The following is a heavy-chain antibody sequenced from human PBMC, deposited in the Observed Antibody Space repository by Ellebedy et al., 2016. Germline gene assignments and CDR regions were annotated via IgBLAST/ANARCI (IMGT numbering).Heavy chain of an antibody. V-gene: IGHV3-21*01. Sequence: GGSLRLSXAASGFTFSSYSMNWVRQAPGKGLEWVSSISSSSSYIYYADSVKGRFTISRDNAKNSLYLQMNSLRAEDTAVYYCAARSGYDNEGDYWGQGTLVTVSS. CDR1: GFTFSSYS. D-gene: IGHD5-12*01. J-gene: IGHJ4*02. CDR2: ISSSSSYI. CDR3: AARSGYDNEGDY.